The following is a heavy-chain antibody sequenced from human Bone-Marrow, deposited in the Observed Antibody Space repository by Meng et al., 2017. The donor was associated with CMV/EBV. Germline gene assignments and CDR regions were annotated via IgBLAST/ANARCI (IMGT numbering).Heavy chain of an antibody. D-gene: IGHD5-12*01. J-gene: IGHJ4*02. CDR1: GFTFSSYA. Sequence: GGSLRLSCAASGFTFSSYAMSWVRQAPGKGLEWVSVIYSGGSSTYYADSVKGRFTISRDNSKNTLYLQMNSLRAEDTAVYYCVNCGPYGGYVHYWGQGTLVTVYS. V-gene: IGHV3-23*03. CDR2: IYSGGSST. CDR3: VNCGPYGGYVHY.